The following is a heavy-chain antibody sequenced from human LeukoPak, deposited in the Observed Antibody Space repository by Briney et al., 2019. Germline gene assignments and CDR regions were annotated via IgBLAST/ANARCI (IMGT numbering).Heavy chain of an antibody. V-gene: IGHV3-33*08. CDR2: IWYDGSNK. CDR1: GFTFSSYG. CDR3: ARENTAMAFDY. D-gene: IGHD5-18*01. J-gene: IGHJ4*02. Sequence: GGSLRLSCAASGFTFSSYGMHWVRQAPGKGLEWVAVIWYDGSNKYYADSVKGRFTISRDNSKNTLYLQMNSLRAEDTAVYYCARENTAMAFDYWGQGTLVTVSS.